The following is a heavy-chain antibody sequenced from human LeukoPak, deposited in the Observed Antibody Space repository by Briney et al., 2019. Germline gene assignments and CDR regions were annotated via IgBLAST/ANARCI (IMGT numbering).Heavy chain of an antibody. Sequence: SETLSLTCTVSGGSISSYYWSWIRQPPGKGLEWIGHIYGSGSTNYNPSLKSRVTLSVDTSKNQFSLKLSSVTAADTAVYYCTRVRNGDPGEWYFDYWGQGALVTVSS. J-gene: IGHJ4*02. CDR1: GGSISSYY. D-gene: IGHD2-8*01. CDR3: TRVRNGDPGEWYFDY. V-gene: IGHV4-59*01. CDR2: IYGSGST.